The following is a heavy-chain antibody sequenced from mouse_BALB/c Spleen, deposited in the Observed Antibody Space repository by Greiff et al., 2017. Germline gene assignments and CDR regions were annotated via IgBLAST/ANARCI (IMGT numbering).Heavy chain of an antibody. Sequence: EVKLVESGPGLVKPSQSLSLTCTVTGYSITSDYAWNWIRQFPGNKLEWMGYISYSGSTSYNPSLKSRISITRDTSKNQFFLQLNSVTTEDTATYYCARKGGPSYYYGIMDYWGQGTSVTVSS. CDR1: GYSITSDYA. V-gene: IGHV3-2*02. CDR2: ISYSGST. J-gene: IGHJ4*01. CDR3: ARKGGPSYYYGIMDY. D-gene: IGHD1-1*01.